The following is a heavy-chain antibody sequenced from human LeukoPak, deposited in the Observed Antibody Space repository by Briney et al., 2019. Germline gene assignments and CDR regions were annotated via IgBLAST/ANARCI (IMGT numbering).Heavy chain of an antibody. J-gene: IGHJ4*02. CDR3: ARGGDGYTSHHFDY. V-gene: IGHV5-51*01. CDR1: GYSFTTFW. Sequence: PGESLKISCKGSGYSFTTFWVAWVRQMPGKGLEWLGIIYPGDSDTRYNPSFQGQVTFSADKSISTAYLQWSSLKASDTAMYYCARGGDGYTSHHFDYWGQGTLVTVSS. D-gene: IGHD5-24*01. CDR2: IYPGDSDT.